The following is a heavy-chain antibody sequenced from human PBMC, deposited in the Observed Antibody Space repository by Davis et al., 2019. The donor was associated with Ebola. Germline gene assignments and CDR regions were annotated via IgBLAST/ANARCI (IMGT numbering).Heavy chain of an antibody. CDR3: ARDPSADYDFWSGQNYGMDV. CDR1: ADSIGSSSYY. CDR2: IYYSGST. Sequence: MPGGSLRLSCTVSADSIGSSSYYWGWIRQPPGKGLEWIGSIYYSGSTYYNPSLKSRVTISVDTVKNQFSLKLSSVTAADTAVYYCARDPSADYDFWSGQNYGMDVWGQGTTVTVSS. D-gene: IGHD3-3*01. V-gene: IGHV4-39*07. J-gene: IGHJ6*02.